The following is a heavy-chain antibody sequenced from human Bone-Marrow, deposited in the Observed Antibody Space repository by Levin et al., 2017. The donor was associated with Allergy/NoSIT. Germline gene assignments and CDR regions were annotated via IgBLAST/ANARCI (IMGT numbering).Heavy chain of an antibody. J-gene: IGHJ6*02. D-gene: IGHD3-22*01. CDR2: ISWDGAST. CDR1: GFTFKDYV. Sequence: LSLTCAASGFTFKDYVMYWVRQVPGKGLEWVSLISWDGASTYYADSVRGRFTISRDNSNSALYLQMNSLRVEDSAVYYCVKDLYDSSGYYRDYFDYYGMDVWGRGTTVTVSS. V-gene: IGHV3-43D*03. CDR3: VKDLYDSSGYYRDYFDYYGMDV.